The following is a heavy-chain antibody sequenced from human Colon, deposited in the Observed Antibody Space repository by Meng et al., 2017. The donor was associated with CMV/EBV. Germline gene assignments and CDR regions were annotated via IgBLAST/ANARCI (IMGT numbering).Heavy chain of an antibody. CDR1: GYNFANSW. CDR3: ARQGCSSTSCYTVDY. D-gene: IGHD2-2*02. J-gene: IGHJ4*02. CDR2: IYPDESNI. V-gene: IGHV5-51*01. Sequence: GESLKISCKGSGYNFANSWIGWVRQMTGKGLELMGIIYPDESNIGYSPSFQGQVTISADKSISTAYLQWSSLKASDTAMYYCARQGCSSTSCYTVDYWGQGTLVTVSS.